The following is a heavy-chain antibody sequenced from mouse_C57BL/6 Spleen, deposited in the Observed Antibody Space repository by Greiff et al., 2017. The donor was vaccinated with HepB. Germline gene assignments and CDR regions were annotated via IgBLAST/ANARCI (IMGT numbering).Heavy chain of an antibody. D-gene: IGHD2-1*01. V-gene: IGHV1-54*01. CDR3: ARSKVYGNYGWFAY. Sequence: QVQLQQSGAELVRPGTSVKVSCKASGYAFTNYLIEWVKQRPGQGLEWIGVINPGSGGTNYNEKFKGKAPLTADKSSSTAYMQLSSLTSEDSAVYFCARSKVYGNYGWFAYWGQGTLVTVSA. CDR1: GYAFTNYL. CDR2: INPGSGGT. J-gene: IGHJ3*01.